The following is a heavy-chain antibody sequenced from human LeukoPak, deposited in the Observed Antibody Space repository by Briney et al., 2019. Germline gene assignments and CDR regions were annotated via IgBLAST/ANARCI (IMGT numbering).Heavy chain of an antibody. CDR2: ISSSGSTI. CDR1: GFTFSSYE. V-gene: IGHV3-48*03. CDR3: VRDRFGIAVDY. J-gene: IGHJ4*02. D-gene: IGHD6-19*01. Sequence: GGSLRLSCAASGFTFSSYEMNWVRQAPGKGLEWVSYISSSGSTIYYADSVKGRFTISRDNAKKSLYLQMNSLRAEDTAVYYCVRDRFGIAVDYWGQGTLVTVSS.